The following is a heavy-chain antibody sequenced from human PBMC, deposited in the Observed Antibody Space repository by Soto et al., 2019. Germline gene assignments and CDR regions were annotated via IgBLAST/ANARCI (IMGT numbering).Heavy chain of an antibody. CDR3: AGDARDYYYYYGMDV. V-gene: IGHV4-61*01. CDR2: IYYSGST. J-gene: IGHJ6*02. CDR1: VGSVSSGRYY. Sequence: SETLSSTCTVSVGSVSSGRYYWRWILQPPGKGLEWIGYIYYSGSTNYNPSLKSRVTISVDTSKNQFSLKLSSVTAADTAVYYCAGDARDYYYYYGMDVWGQGTTVTVSS.